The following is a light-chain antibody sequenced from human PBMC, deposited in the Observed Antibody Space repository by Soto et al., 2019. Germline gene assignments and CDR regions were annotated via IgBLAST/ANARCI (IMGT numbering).Light chain of an antibody. V-gene: IGLV2-14*01. J-gene: IGLJ1*01. Sequence: QSVLTQPASVSGSPGQSITISCTGTSSDVGGYNYVSWYQQHPGKAPKLMIYEVSNRPSGVSNRFSGSKSGNTASLTISGLQAEDEADYYCSSNTTRRIYVFGPGTKVTVL. CDR3: SSNTTRRIYV. CDR1: SSDVGGYNY. CDR2: EVS.